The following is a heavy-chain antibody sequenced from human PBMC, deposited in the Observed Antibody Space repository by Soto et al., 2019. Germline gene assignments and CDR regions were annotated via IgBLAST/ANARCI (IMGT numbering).Heavy chain of an antibody. D-gene: IGHD3-3*01. Sequence: SETLSLTCTVSGGSISSYHWSWIRQPPGKGLEWIGYIYYSGSTNYNPSLKSRVTISVDTSKNQFSLKLSSVTAADTAVYYCARDSWDYDFWSGPGYWGQGTLVTVSS. V-gene: IGHV4-59*01. J-gene: IGHJ4*02. CDR2: IYYSGST. CDR1: GGSISSYH. CDR3: ARDSWDYDFWSGPGY.